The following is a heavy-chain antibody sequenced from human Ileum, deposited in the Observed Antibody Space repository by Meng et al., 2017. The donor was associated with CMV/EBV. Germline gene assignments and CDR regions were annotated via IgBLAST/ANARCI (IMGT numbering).Heavy chain of an antibody. CDR2: IRYDGSNK. V-gene: IGHV3-30*02. CDR3: NTYRGWVRDLDAFEI. J-gene: IGHJ3*02. D-gene: IGHD6-19*01. Sequence: GGSLRLSCAASGFTFSSYGMHWVRQAPGKGLEWVAFIRYDGSNKYYADSVKGRFTISRDNSKNTLYLQMNSLKTEDTAVYYCNTYRGWVRDLDAFEIWGQGTTVTVSS. CDR1: GFTFSSYG.